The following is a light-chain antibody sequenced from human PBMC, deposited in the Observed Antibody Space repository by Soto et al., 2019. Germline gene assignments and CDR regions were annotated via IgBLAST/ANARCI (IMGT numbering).Light chain of an antibody. CDR2: EVN. J-gene: IGLJ2*01. CDR3: SSYAVSDSLV. V-gene: IGLV2-8*01. Sequence: QSLLAQPPSASWSPGQSVTISCCGTSSDVGGYDYVSWYQQTPGKVPTLMIYEVNQRPSGVPDRFSGSKSGNTASLTVSGLQTEDEADYYCSSYAVSDSLVFGGGTKVTVL. CDR1: SSDVGGYDY.